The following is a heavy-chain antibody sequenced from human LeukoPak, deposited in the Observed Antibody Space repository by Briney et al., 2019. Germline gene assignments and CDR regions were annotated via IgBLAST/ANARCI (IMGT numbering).Heavy chain of an antibody. D-gene: IGHD6-19*01. Sequence: SETLSLTCTVSGGFISSYYWSWIRQPPGKGLEWIGYIYYSGSTNYNPSLKSRVTISVDTSKNQFSLKLSSVTAADTAVYYCARAGTRLSDAFDIWGQGTMVTVSS. J-gene: IGHJ3*02. V-gene: IGHV4-59*01. CDR1: GGFISSYY. CDR2: IYYSGST. CDR3: ARAGTRLSDAFDI.